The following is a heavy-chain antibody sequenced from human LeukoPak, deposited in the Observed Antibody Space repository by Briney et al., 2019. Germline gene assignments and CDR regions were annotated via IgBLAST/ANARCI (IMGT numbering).Heavy chain of an antibody. CDR1: GFTFSSYE. CDR2: MSYDGDNK. Sequence: PGGSLRLSCAASGFTFSSYEINWVRQAPGKGLEWVAVMSYDGDNKYYADSVKGRFTVSRDNSKNTLYLQMTSLRPEDTAVYYCAKDGPMTIFGVLISNYYYYGMDVWGQGTTVTVSS. CDR3: AKDGPMTIFGVLISNYYYYGMDV. D-gene: IGHD3-3*01. J-gene: IGHJ6*02. V-gene: IGHV3-30*04.